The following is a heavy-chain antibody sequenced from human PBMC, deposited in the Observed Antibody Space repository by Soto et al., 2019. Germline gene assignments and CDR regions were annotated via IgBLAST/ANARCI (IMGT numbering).Heavy chain of an antibody. J-gene: IGHJ4*02. CDR3: ASGPEEVAGTFEY. V-gene: IGHV1-69*13. CDR1: GGTFSSYA. D-gene: IGHD6-19*01. CDR2: IIPIFGTA. Sequence: SVKVSCKASGGTFSSYAISCVRQAPGQGLEWMGGIIPIFGTANYAQKFQGRVTITADESTSTAYMELSSLRSEDTAVYYCASGPEEVAGTFEYWGQGTLVTVSS.